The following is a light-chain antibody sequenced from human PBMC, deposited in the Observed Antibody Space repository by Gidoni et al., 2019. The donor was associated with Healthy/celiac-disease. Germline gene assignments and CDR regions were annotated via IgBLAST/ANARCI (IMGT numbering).Light chain of an antibody. J-gene: IGKJ1*01. CDR2: GAS. CDR1: QSVSSN. V-gene: IGKV3-15*01. Sequence: ELVMTQSPATLSVSPGERATLSCRASQSVSSNLAWYQQKPGQAPRPLIYGASTRATGIQARFSGSGSGTEFTITISSLQSEDFAVDYCQQYGGTFGQXTKVEIK. CDR3: QQYGGT.